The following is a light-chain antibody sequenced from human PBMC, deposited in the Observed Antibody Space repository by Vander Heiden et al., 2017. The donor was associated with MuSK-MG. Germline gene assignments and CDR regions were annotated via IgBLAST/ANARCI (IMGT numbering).Light chain of an antibody. CDR3: STWDDSLNGLV. V-gene: IGLV1-44*01. Sequence: QSVLTQPPSASGTPGQRVTISCSGSSSNIGSNPVNWYQHLPGTAPKLLIYRNDQRPSGVPGRFSGSKSGTSGALAISGLQSEDEADYYCSTWDDSLNGLVFGGGTKLTVL. CDR2: RND. CDR1: SSNIGSNP. J-gene: IGLJ2*01.